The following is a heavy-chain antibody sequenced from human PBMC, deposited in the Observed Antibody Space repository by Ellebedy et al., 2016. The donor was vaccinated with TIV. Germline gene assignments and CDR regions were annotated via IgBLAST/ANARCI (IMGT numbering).Heavy chain of an antibody. CDR1: GFSFRSYW. J-gene: IGHJ5*02. CDR2: IYQDGSEQ. D-gene: IGHD4-17*01. CDR3: ARRGSYGDYSVQVNSWFDL. Sequence: GESPKISCEASGFSFRSYWMSWVRQAPGKGLEWLANIYQDGSEQFYVDSVKGRFTISRDNAKNSVYLHMNSLRAEDTAVYYCARRGSYGDYSVQVNSWFDLWGQGTLVTVSS. V-gene: IGHV3-7*01.